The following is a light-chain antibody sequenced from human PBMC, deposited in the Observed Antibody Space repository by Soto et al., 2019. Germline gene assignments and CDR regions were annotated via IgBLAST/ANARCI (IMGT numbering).Light chain of an antibody. Sequence: QSALTQPASVSGSPGQSITISCTGTSSDVGGYNYVSWYQQHPGKAPKLMIYEVSNRPSGVSNRVSGSKSGNTASLTISVLQAEDEADYYCISYTSSSTLVFGTGTKLTVL. J-gene: IGLJ1*01. CDR3: ISYTSSSTLV. CDR2: EVS. V-gene: IGLV2-14*01. CDR1: SSDVGGYNY.